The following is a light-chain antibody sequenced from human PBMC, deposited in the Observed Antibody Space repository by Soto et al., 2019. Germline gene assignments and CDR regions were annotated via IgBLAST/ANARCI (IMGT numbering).Light chain of an antibody. J-gene: IGKJ3*01. V-gene: IGKV1-33*01. CDR3: QQYDDLPLT. CDR2: NAS. CDR1: QAINSD. Sequence: DIQMTQSPSSLSASVGDRVTITCRSSQAINSDLNWFQHKSGRGPKLLIYNASILDIGFPSRFSGSASGTDFTFTISSLQPEDFATYFCQQYDDLPLTFGPGTKVDLK.